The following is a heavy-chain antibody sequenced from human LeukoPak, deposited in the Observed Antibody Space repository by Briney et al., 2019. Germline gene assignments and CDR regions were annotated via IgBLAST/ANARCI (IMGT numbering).Heavy chain of an antibody. Sequence: PSETLSLTCTVPGGSISSGGYYWSWIRQHPGKGLEWIGYIYYSGSTYYNPSLKSRVTISVDTSKNQFSLKLSSVTAADTAVYYCAREKLWGNSALDYWGQGTLVTVSS. V-gene: IGHV4-31*03. CDR3: AREKLWGNSALDY. CDR1: GGSISSGGYY. CDR2: IYYSGST. D-gene: IGHD4-23*01. J-gene: IGHJ4*02.